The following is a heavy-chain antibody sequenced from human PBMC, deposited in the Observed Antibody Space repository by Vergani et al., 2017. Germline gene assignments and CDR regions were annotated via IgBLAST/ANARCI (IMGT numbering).Heavy chain of an antibody. V-gene: IGHV4-34*01. CDR1: GGSFSGYY. CDR2: INHSGST. Sequence: QVQLQQWGAGLLKPSETLSLTCAVYGGSFSGYYWSWIRQPPGKGLEWIGEINHSGSTNYNPSLKRRVTISVDTSKNQFSLKLSSVTAADTAVYYCARGESPDALDYWGQGTLVTVSS. J-gene: IGHJ4*02. CDR3: ARGESPDALDY.